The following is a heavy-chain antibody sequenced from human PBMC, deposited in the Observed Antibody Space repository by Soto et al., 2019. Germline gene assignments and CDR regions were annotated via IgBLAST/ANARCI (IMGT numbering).Heavy chain of an antibody. D-gene: IGHD5-18*01. CDR1: GGSFSAYY. CDR2: IYYSGST. J-gene: IGHJ6*02. Sequence: PSETLSLTCAVYGGSFSAYYWSWIRQPPGKGLEWIGYIYYSGSTNYNPSLKSRVTISVDTSKNQFSLKLSSVTAADTAVYYCARVPDYWGQGILVTVSSGKQTDTAVYYCACIFSGGYSYGFYYYGMDVWGQGTTVTVS. CDR3: ARVPDYWGQGILVTVSSGKQTDTAVYYCACIFSGGYSYGFYYYGMDV. V-gene: IGHV4-59*01.